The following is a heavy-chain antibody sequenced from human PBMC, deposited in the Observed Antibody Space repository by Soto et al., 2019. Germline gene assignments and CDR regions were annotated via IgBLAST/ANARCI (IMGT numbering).Heavy chain of an antibody. J-gene: IGHJ6*02. CDR3: ARDKGDYGMDV. CDR2: TSYRGST. Sequence: QVQLQESGPGLVKPSQTLSLTCTVSGGSISSGGYYWNWIRQHPGKGLEWIGHTSYRGSTFYNPSLKGRLTISVDTSKNLLSLKLSSVTAADTALYFCARDKGDYGMDVWGQGTTVTVSS. CDR1: GGSISSGGYY. V-gene: IGHV4-31*03.